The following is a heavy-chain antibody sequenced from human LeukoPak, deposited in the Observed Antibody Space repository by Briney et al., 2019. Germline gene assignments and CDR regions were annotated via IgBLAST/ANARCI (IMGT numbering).Heavy chain of an antibody. CDR3: ARDPDSLYYYDSSGRDY. D-gene: IGHD3-22*01. V-gene: IGHV3-7*01. CDR2: IKQDGSEK. CDR1: GFTFSSDW. Sequence: VGTLRLSCAASGFTFSSDWMSWGRQAPGKGLEWVANIKQDGSEKYYVDSVKGRFTISRDNAKNSLYLQMNSLRAEDTAVYYCARDPDSLYYYDSSGRDYWGQGTLVTVSS. J-gene: IGHJ4*02.